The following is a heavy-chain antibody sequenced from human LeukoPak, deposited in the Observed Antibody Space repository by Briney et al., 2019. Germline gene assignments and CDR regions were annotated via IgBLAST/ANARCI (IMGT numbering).Heavy chain of an antibody. CDR1: GYTFTSYG. Sequence: VASVKVSCKASGYTFTSYGISWVRQAPGQGLEWVGWISAYNDNTNNGQKFQGRVIMTTDTSTSTAYMELRSLRSDDTAVYYCARDRDSSTWLWRAFDIWGQGTMVTVSS. CDR2: ISAYNDNT. CDR3: ARDRDSSTWLWRAFDI. V-gene: IGHV1-18*01. D-gene: IGHD6-13*01. J-gene: IGHJ3*02.